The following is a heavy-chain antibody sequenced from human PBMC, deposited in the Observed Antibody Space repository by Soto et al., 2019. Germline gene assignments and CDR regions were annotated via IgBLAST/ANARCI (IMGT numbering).Heavy chain of an antibody. CDR2: ISAYNGNT. D-gene: IGHD3-3*01. CDR1: GYTFTSYG. CDR3: ARETIFGVVPNLGY. Sequence: GASVKVSCKASGYTFTSYGISWVRQAPGQGLEWMGWISAYNGNTNYAQKFQGRVTMTTDTSTSTAYMELRSLRSDDTAVYYCARETIFGVVPNLGYWGQGTLVTVSS. V-gene: IGHV1-18*01. J-gene: IGHJ4*02.